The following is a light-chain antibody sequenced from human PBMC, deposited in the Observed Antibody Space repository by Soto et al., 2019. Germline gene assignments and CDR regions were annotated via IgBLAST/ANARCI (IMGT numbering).Light chain of an antibody. CDR2: GAS. CDR1: QSVSSN. V-gene: IGKV3-15*01. CDR3: QQYNSYSRT. Sequence: EVEMTQSPVTLSVSPGEGATLSCRASQSVSSNLAWYQQKPGQAPRLLIYGASTRATDIPVRFSGSGSGTEFTLTISSLQPDDFATYYCQQYNSYSRTFGQGTKVDIK. J-gene: IGKJ1*01.